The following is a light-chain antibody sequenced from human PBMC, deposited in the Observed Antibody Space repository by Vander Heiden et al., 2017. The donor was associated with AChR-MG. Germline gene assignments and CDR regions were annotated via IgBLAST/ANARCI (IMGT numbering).Light chain of an antibody. CDR1: QTISGC. CDR2: GAS. Sequence: VVTVSPSTLSVSVGERVTFTCQASQTISGCVGWCQQKPGQPPRLLIYGASTMATGIPARFSGSGSGTEFTLTISSLQSEDFALYYCYQYNKLPLTFGQGTKL. V-gene: IGKV3-15*01. J-gene: IGKJ1*01. CDR3: YQYNKLPLT.